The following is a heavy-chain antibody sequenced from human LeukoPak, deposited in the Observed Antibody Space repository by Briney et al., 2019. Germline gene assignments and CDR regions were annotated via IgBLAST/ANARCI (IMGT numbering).Heavy chain of an antibody. V-gene: IGHV4-59*01. CDR3: ASSDYGDLYYLDY. CDR1: GGSISSYY. CDR2: IYYSGST. J-gene: IGHJ4*02. D-gene: IGHD4-17*01. Sequence: SETLSLTCTVSGGSISSYYWSWIRQPPGKGLEWIGYIYYSGSTNYNPSLKSRVTISVDTSKNQFSLKLSSVTAADTAVYYCASSDYGDLYYLDYWGQGTLVTVSS.